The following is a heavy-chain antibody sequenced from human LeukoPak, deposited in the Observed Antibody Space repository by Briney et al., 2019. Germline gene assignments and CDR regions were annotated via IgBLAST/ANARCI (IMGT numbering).Heavy chain of an antibody. J-gene: IGHJ4*02. CDR1: GFTFSSYG. CDR3: AKGGAGQLSLSDFDY. D-gene: IGHD5-18*01. V-gene: IGHV3-30*18. Sequence: HPGGSLRLSCAASGFTFSSYGMHWVRQAPGKGLEWVAVISYDGSNKYYADSVKGRFTISRDNSKNTLYLQMNSLRAEDTAVYYCAKGGAGQLSLSDFDYWGQGTLVTVSS. CDR2: ISYDGSNK.